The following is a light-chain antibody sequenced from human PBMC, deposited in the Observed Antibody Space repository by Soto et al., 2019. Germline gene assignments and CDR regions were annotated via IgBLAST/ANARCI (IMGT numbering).Light chain of an antibody. Sequence: QSMPTHPAAVSLSPGHSITISLPATISYILAYNSVSWYQHHPGKAPKIIVFQVSFRPSAVSDRLSGSKSDKTASLTISGIQTEDEADYYCLSYTASTPFVFGTRTKVTVL. CDR2: QVS. CDR3: LSYTASTPFV. CDR1: ISYILAYNS. J-gene: IGLJ1*01. V-gene: IGLV2-14*01.